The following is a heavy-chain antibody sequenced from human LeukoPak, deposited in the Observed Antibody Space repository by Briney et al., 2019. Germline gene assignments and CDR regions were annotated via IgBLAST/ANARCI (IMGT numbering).Heavy chain of an antibody. CDR1: GYSFTSYW. D-gene: IGHD2-2*01. V-gene: IGHV5-51*01. J-gene: IGHJ5*02. Sequence: GESLKISCKGSGYSFTSYWIGWVRQMPGKGLEWMGIIYPGDSDTRYSPSFQGQVTISADKSIGTAYLQWSSLKASDTAMYYCARLSPRYCSSTSCYRSPVDLWGQGTLVTVSS. CDR2: IYPGDSDT. CDR3: ARLSPRYCSSTSCYRSPVDL.